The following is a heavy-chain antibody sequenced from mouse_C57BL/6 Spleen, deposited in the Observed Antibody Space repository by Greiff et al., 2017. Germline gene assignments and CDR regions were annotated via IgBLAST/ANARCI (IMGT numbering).Heavy chain of an antibody. Sequence: EVQLVESGGGLVQPGGSLKLSCAASGFTFSDYYMYWVRQTPEKRLEWVAYISNGGGSTYYPDTVKGRFTISRDNAKNTLYLQMRRLKSEDTAMYYCARRNYDYAMDYWGQGTSVTVSS. CDR1: GFTFSDYY. CDR2: ISNGGGST. D-gene: IGHD1-1*02. CDR3: ARRNYDYAMDY. J-gene: IGHJ4*01. V-gene: IGHV5-12*01.